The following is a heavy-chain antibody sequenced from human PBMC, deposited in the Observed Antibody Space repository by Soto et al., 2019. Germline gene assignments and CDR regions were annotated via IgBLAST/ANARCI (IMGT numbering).Heavy chain of an antibody. CDR3: ARTCGGDCFTGFQH. V-gene: IGHV4-59*01. J-gene: IGHJ1*01. Sequence: SXTLSLTCTVSGGSISSYYWSWIRQPPGKGLEWIGYIYYSGSTNYNPSLKSRVTISVDTSKNQFSLKLSSVTAADTAVYYCARTCGGDCFTGFQHWGQGTLVTVSS. CDR1: GGSISSYY. CDR2: IYYSGST. D-gene: IGHD2-21*02.